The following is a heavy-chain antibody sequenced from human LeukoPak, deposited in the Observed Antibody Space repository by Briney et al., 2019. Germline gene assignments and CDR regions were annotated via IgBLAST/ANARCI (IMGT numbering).Heavy chain of an antibody. CDR2: INSDESST. CDR3: ARFLPYGGERYFDY. J-gene: IGHJ4*02. Sequence: GGSLRLSCAASGIAFSSYWMHWVRQAPGKGLVWVSRINSDESSTSYADSVKGRFTISRDNAKNTLYLQMNSLRAEDTAVYYCARFLPYGGERYFDYWGQGTLVTVSS. CDR1: GIAFSSYW. D-gene: IGHD4-23*01. V-gene: IGHV3-74*01.